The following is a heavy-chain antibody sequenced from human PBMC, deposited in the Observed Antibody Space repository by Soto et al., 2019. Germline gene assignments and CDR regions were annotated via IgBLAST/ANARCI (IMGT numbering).Heavy chain of an antibody. V-gene: IGHV5-51*01. Sequence: GESLKISCKGSGDSVTSYWIGWARQMPGKGLEWMGIIYPGDSDTRYSPSFQGQVIISADKSITTAYLQWSSLKASDTAMYYCVXVGLVGATSLSNAWFDPWGQGTLVTVSS. J-gene: IGHJ5*02. CDR2: IYPGDSDT. CDR1: GDSVTSYW. D-gene: IGHD1-26*01. CDR3: VXVGLVGATSLSNAWFDP.